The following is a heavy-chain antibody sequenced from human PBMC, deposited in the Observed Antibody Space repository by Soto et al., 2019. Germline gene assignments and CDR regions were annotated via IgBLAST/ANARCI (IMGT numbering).Heavy chain of an antibody. J-gene: IGHJ4*02. CDR2: INHSGST. Sequence: SETLSLTCAVYGGSFSGYYWSWIRQPPGKGLEWIGEINHSGSTNYNPSLKSRVTISVDTSKNQFSLKLSSVTAADTAVYYCAGSPVATIYGGYFDYWGQGTLVTAPQ. CDR3: AGSPVATIYGGYFDY. CDR1: GGSFSGYY. V-gene: IGHV4-34*01. D-gene: IGHD5-12*01.